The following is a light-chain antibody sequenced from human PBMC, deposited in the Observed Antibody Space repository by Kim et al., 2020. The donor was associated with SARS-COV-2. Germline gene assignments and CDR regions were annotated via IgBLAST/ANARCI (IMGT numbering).Light chain of an antibody. CDR2: GKN. Sequence: SSELTQDPAVSVALGQTVRITCQGDSLRIYYASWYQQKPEQAPVLVIYGKNNRPSGIPDRFSGSSSGNTASLTITGAQADDESDYYCKSRDSSGNVVFGGGTQVTVL. CDR1: SLRIYY. CDR3: KSRDSSGNVV. V-gene: IGLV3-19*01. J-gene: IGLJ2*01.